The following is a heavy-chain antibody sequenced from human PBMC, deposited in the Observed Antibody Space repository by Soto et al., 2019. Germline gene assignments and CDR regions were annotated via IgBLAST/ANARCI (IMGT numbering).Heavy chain of an antibody. D-gene: IGHD3-10*01. CDR2: IIPIFGTA. V-gene: IGHV1-69*01. CDR1: GGTFSSYA. CDR3: ARERDYYGSGSGGWFDP. Sequence: QVQLVQSGAEVKKPGSSVKVSCKASGGTFSSYAISWVRQAPGQGLEWMGGIIPIFGTANYAQKFQGRVTVTANESTSTDYMELSSLRSGDTAVYYCARERDYYGSGSGGWFDPWGQGTLVTVSS. J-gene: IGHJ5*02.